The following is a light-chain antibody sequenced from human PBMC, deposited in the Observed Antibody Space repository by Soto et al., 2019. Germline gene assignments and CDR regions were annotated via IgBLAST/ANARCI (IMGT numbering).Light chain of an antibody. CDR1: QTVSSK. CDR3: QQRNIWPPVP. Sequence: EIGLTQSPATLSSSPGERATLSCRASQTVSSKLAWYQHKPGQAPRLLIYGASTRATGIPARFSGSGSGTDFTLTISRLEPEDFAVYYCQQRNIWPPVPFGQGTRLEIK. CDR2: GAS. V-gene: IGKV3-11*01. J-gene: IGKJ5*01.